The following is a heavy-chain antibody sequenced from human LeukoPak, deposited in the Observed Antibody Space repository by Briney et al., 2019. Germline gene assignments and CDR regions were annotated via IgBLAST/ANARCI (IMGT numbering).Heavy chain of an antibody. CDR1: GFTFSTYS. CDR3: AREPNYYYGSGSYLTRGPYFDY. V-gene: IGHV3-21*01. Sequence: GGSLRLSCAVSGFTFSTYSMNWVRQAPGKGLEWVSSISSGSVYIHYADSVKGRFTISRDNAKNSLYLQMNSLRAEDTAVYYCAREPNYYYGSGSYLTRGPYFDYWGQGTLVAVSS. D-gene: IGHD3-10*01. CDR2: ISSGSVYI. J-gene: IGHJ4*02.